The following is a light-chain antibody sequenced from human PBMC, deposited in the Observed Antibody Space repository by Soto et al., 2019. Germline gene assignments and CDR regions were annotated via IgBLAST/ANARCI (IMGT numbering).Light chain of an antibody. CDR2: EVS. CDR3: SSYANSDTWV. J-gene: IGLJ3*02. Sequence: QSALTQPASVSGSPGQSITISCTGSSSDIGGYNYDSWYQQYPGKAPKLIIYEVSNRPSGISNRFSASKSGNTASLTISGLQAEDETDYYCSSYANSDTWVFGGGTKVTVL. CDR1: SSDIGGYNY. V-gene: IGLV2-14*01.